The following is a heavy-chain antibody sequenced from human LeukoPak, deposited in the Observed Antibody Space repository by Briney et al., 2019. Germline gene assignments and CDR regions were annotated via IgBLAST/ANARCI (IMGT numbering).Heavy chain of an antibody. CDR3: ARDQSRFDP. Sequence: GGSLSLSCAASGFTFSDYWMSWVRQAPGKGLEWVANIKQDGGETYYVDSVKGRFTVSRDNAKSSLYLQMNSLRAEDTAVYYCARDQSRFDPWGQGTLVTVSS. CDR1: GFTFSDYW. V-gene: IGHV3-7*01. J-gene: IGHJ5*02. CDR2: IKQDGGET.